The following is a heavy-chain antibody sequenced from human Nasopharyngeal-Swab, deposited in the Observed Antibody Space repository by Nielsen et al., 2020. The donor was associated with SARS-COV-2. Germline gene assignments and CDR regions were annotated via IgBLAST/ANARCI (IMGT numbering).Heavy chain of an antibody. J-gene: IGHJ4*02. Sequence: SGPTLVQPTQTLTLTCTFSGFSLSADAVGVGWIRQAPGKALEWVARIFWDDDKRYSPSLKTRPTITKDTSKNQVVLTMTNVGPMDTATYYCAHTDTAMVTGLLPDYWGQGTLVTVSS. CDR1: GFSLSADAVG. CDR3: AHTDTAMVTGLLPDY. D-gene: IGHD5-18*01. V-gene: IGHV2-5*02. CDR2: IFWDDDK.